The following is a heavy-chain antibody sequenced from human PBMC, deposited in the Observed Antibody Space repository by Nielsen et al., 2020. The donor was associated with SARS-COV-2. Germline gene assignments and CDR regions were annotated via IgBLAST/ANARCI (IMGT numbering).Heavy chain of an antibody. CDR1: GASTSSRSYF. CDR3: ARPDSSAFYSDAFAI. CDR2: VYYSGST. Sequence: SETLSLTCTVSGASTSSRSYFWGWIRQPPGKGLEWIGSVYYSGSTYYNPSLKSRLTMSLHTSKNQFSLKLNSVTAADTAVYYCARPDSSAFYSDAFAIWGPGTMVTVSS. D-gene: IGHD6-19*01. J-gene: IGHJ3*02. V-gene: IGHV4-39*01.